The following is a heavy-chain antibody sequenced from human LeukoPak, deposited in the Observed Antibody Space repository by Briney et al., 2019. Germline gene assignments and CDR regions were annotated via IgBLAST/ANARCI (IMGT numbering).Heavy chain of an antibody. CDR2: ITSSSSAI. V-gene: IGHV3-48*01. J-gene: IGHJ6*02. Sequence: GGSLRLSCAASGFTFSSYSMNWVRQAPGKGLEWVSYITSSSSAIYYADSVKGRFTISRDNSKNTLYLQMNSLRAEDTAVYYCARERTYYYYYYGMDVWGQGTTVTVSS. CDR3: ARERTYYYYYYGMDV. CDR1: GFTFSSYS.